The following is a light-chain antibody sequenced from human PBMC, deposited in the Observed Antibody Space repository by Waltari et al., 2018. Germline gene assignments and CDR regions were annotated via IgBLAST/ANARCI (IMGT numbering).Light chain of an antibody. J-gene: IGLJ2*01. CDR3: QSYDTSLSVV. CDR1: GSNTGAGFD. CDR2: GVN. Sequence: QSVLTQPPSVSGAPGQRVTLSCTGGGSNTGAGFDVHWYRQLPGKAPELLIYGVNNRPSGVPDRFFGSLSGTSASLAITGLQAEDEADYYCQSYDTSLSVVFGGGTKLTV. V-gene: IGLV1-40*01.